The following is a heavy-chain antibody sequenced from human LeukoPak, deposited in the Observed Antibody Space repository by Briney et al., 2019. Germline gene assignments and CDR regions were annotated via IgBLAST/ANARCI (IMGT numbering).Heavy chain of an antibody. CDR2: ISAYNGNT. Sequence: ASVKVSCKASGYTFTSYGISWVRQAPGQGLEWMGWISAYNGNTNYAQKLQGRVTMTTDTSTSTAYMELRRLTSADTAVYYCARSTAEADYNWFDPWGPGTLVTASS. J-gene: IGHJ5*02. CDR1: GYTFTSYG. D-gene: IGHD6-25*01. V-gene: IGHV1-18*01. CDR3: ARSTAEADYNWFDP.